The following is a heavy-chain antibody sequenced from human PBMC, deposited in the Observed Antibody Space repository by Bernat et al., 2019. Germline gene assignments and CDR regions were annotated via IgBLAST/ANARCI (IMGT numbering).Heavy chain of an antibody. D-gene: IGHD3-3*01. CDR1: GFTFSSYS. Sequence: EVQLVESGGGLVQPGGSLRLSCAASGFTFSSYSMNWVLQAPGKGREWVSYISSSSSTIYYADTVKGRFTISRDNAKNSLYLQMNSLRDEDTAVYYFARDRGPITIFGVAKIDYWGQGTLVTVSS. CDR2: ISSSSSTI. CDR3: ARDRGPITIFGVAKIDY. J-gene: IGHJ4*02. V-gene: IGHV3-48*02.